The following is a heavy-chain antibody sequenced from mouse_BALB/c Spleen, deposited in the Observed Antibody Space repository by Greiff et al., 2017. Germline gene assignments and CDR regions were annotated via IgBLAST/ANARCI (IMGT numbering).Heavy chain of an antibody. J-gene: IGHJ2*01. CDR3: ARDAPTGDYFDY. CDR2: ISSGGSYP. D-gene: IGHD4-1*02. V-gene: IGHV5-9-4*01. Sequence: DVKLVESGGGLVKPGGSLKLSCAASGFTFSSYAMSWVRQSPEKRLEWVAEISSGGSYPYYPDTVTGRFTISRDNAKNTLYLEMSSLRSEDTAMYYCARDAPTGDYFDYWGQGTTLTVSS. CDR1: GFTFSSYA.